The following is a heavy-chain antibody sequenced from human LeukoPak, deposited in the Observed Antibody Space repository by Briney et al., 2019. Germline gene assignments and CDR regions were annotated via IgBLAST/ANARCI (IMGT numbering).Heavy chain of an antibody. D-gene: IGHD1-26*01. Sequence: ASVKVSCKTSGFTFTIYDINWVRQATGQGLEWMGWMNGNSGDTGYAQKFQGRVTMTGNTPISTAYMELSNLRSEDTAVYYCVRGRFIAGAGDWGQGTPVTVPS. CDR3: VRGRFIAGAGD. V-gene: IGHV1-8*01. CDR2: MNGNSGDT. J-gene: IGHJ1*01. CDR1: GFTFTIYD.